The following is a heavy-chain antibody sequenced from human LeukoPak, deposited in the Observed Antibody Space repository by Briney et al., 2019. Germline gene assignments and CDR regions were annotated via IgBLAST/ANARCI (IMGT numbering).Heavy chain of an antibody. D-gene: IGHD3-10*02. CDR1: GFTFSSYG. V-gene: IGHV3-23*01. CDR2: ISGSGGST. J-gene: IGHJ6*04. CDR3: AELGITMIGGV. Sequence: GGTLRLSCAASGFTFSSYGMRWVREAPGKGLEWVSAISGSGGSTYYADSVEGRFTISRDNYKNTLYLQMNSLRAEDTAVYYCAELGITMIGGVWGKGTTVNISS.